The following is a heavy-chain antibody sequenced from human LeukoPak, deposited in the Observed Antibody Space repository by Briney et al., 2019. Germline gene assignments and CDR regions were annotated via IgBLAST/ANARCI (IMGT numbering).Heavy chain of an antibody. CDR3: ARDPRGIAAAGRFDP. Sequence: ASVKVSCKASGYTFTNYGISWVRQAPGQGLEWMGWISAYNGNTNYAQKLQGRVTMTEDTSISTAYMELSRLRSDDTAVYYCARDPRGIAAAGRFDPWGQGTLVTVSS. D-gene: IGHD6-13*01. V-gene: IGHV1-18*01. J-gene: IGHJ5*02. CDR1: GYTFTNYG. CDR2: ISAYNGNT.